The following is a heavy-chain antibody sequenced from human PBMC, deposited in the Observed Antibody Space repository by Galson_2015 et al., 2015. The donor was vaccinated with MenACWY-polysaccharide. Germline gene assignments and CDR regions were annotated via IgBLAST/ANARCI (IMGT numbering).Heavy chain of an antibody. V-gene: IGHV3-7*01. D-gene: IGHD3/OR15-3a*01. J-gene: IGHJ2*01. CDR1: GFSFSNYW. CDR3: ARFPHDVWTGYYPNWYFDL. Sequence: SLRLSCAASGFSFSNYWMSWVRQAPGKGLQWVANIKQDGGEKYYVDSVKGRFSISRDNAKNLLYLQMDILRPEDPAVFYCARFPHDVWTGYYPNWYFDLWGRGTLVTVSS. CDR2: IKQDGGEK.